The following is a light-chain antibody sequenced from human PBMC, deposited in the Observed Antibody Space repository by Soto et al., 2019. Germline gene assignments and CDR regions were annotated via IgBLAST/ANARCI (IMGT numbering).Light chain of an antibody. CDR3: KQYGSSSIT. V-gene: IGKV3-20*01. CDR2: GAS. CDR1: QSVSSY. Sequence: EIVLTQSPATLSLSPGERATLSCRASQSVSSYLAWYQQKPGQAPRLLIYGASTRATGIPARFSGSGSGTDFTLTIRRLEPEDFAVYYCKQYGSSSITFGQGTRLEIK. J-gene: IGKJ5*01.